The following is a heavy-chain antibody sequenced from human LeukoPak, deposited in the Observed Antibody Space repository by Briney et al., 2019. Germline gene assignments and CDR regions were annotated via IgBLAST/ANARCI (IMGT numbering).Heavy chain of an antibody. CDR3: ARSPEYSGSHKLLWFDY. D-gene: IGHD1-26*01. Sequence: ASVKVSCKASGYTFTSYGISWVRQALGQGLEWMGWISAYNGNTNYAQKLQGRVTMTTDTSTSTAYMELRSLRSDDTAVYYCARSPEYSGSHKLLWFDYWGQGTLVTVSS. CDR1: GYTFTSYG. CDR2: ISAYNGNT. J-gene: IGHJ4*02. V-gene: IGHV1-18*01.